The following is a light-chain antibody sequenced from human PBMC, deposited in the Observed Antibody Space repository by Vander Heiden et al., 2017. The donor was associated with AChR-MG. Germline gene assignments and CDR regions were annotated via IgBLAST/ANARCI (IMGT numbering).Light chain of an antibody. J-gene: IGKJ5*01. Sequence: EIVMTQSPATLSVSPGGRATLSCRASQSVSSNLAWYQQKPGQAPRLLIYGASTRATGIPARFSGSGSGTEFTLTISSLQSEDFAVYYCQQYNSWPPITFGQGTRLEI. CDR3: QQYNSWPPIT. CDR2: GAS. CDR1: QSVSSN. V-gene: IGKV3-15*01.